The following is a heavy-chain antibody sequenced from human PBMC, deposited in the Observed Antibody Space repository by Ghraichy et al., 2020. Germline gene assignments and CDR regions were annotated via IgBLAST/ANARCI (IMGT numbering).Heavy chain of an antibody. V-gene: IGHV1-46*01. CDR3: RIASRLPEVDFDF. CDR1: GYTFSSFY. D-gene: IGHD6-6*01. J-gene: IGHJ4*02. CDR2: INPSVGTT. Sequence: ASVKVSCKSSGYTFSSFYMHWVRQARGQGLEWMGFINPSVGTTVYAEEFQGRVTLTSDMSTGTVYMELSSLRSDDTAMYYCRIASRLPEVDFDFWGPGTLVSVSS.